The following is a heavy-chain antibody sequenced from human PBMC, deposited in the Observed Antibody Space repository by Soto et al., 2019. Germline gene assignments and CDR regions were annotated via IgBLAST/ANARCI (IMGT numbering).Heavy chain of an antibody. J-gene: IGHJ4*02. CDR2: IDPSDSYT. Sequence: GESLKISCKGSGYSFTSYWISWMRQMPGKDLEWMGRIDPSDSYTNYSPSFQGHVTISADKSISTAYLKWSSLKASDTAMFYCARLQAAAGDNDLTFDYWGQGTLVTVSS. CDR3: ARLQAAAGDNDLTFDY. V-gene: IGHV5-10-1*01. D-gene: IGHD6-13*01. CDR1: GYSFTSYW.